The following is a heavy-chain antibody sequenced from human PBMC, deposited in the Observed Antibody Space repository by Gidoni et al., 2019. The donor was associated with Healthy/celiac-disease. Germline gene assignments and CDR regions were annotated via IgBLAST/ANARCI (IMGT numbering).Heavy chain of an antibody. D-gene: IGHD1-26*01. CDR1: GFTFCADA. CDR3: TRGESYSLAAFDI. J-gene: IGHJ3*02. Sequence: EVQLVESGAGFVPPARPLSLSCPAPGFTFCADAMRWFRQAPGKGRELVGFIRSKAYGGTTEYAASVKGRFTISRDDSKSIAYLQMNSLKTEDTAVYYCTRGESYSLAAFDIWGQGTMVTVSS. CDR2: IRSKAYGGTT. V-gene: IGHV3-49*03.